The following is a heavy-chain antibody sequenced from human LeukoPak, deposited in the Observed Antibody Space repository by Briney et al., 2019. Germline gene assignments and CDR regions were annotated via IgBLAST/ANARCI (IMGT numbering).Heavy chain of an antibody. D-gene: IGHD6-13*01. V-gene: IGHV3-23*01. CDR3: ARGGSSLIGFDY. Sequence: GGSLRLSCAASGFAFSSYALSWVRQAPGRGLEWVSAISGSGGSTYYADSVKGRFTISRHNSKNTLYLQMNSLRAEDTAVYYCARGGSSLIGFDYWGQGTLVTVSS. CDR1: GFAFSSYA. J-gene: IGHJ4*02. CDR2: ISGSGGST.